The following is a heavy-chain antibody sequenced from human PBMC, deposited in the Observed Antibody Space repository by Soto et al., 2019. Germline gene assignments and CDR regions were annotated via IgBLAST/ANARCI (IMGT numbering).Heavy chain of an antibody. CDR1: GFTFSSYA. Sequence: VQLVESGGGVVQPGRSLRLSCAASGFTFSSYAMHWVRQAPGKGLEWVAVISYDGSNKYYADSVKGRFTISRDNSKNTLYLQMNSLRAEDTAVYYCARGREMATNGAVDYWGQGTLVTVSS. J-gene: IGHJ4*02. V-gene: IGHV3-30-3*01. CDR3: ARGREMATNGAVDY. D-gene: IGHD5-12*01. CDR2: ISYDGSNK.